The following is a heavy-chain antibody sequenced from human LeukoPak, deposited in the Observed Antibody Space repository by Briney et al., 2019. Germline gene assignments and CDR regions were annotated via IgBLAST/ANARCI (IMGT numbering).Heavy chain of an antibody. CDR3: AREPITGYSSGWPRAFDI. CDR1: GDSISSSNYY. V-gene: IGHV4-39*07. D-gene: IGHD6-19*01. J-gene: IGHJ3*02. Sequence: SETLSLTCTVSGDSISSSNYYWGWIRQPPGKGLEWIGTIYYNGATQYNPSLRSRVTMSVDTSKNQFSLKLSSVTAADTAVYYCAREPITGYSSGWPRAFDIWGQGTMVTVSS. CDR2: IYYNGAT.